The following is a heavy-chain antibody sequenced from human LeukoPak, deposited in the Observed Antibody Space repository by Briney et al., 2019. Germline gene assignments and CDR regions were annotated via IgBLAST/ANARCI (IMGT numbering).Heavy chain of an antibody. CDR2: IIPILGIA. Sequence: SVKVSCKASGGTFSSYAISWVRQAPGQGLEWMGRIIPILGIANYAQKFQGRVTITADKSTSTAYMELSSLRSEDTAVYYCARDLDGSGTAQVYWGQGTLVTVSS. CDR3: ARDLDGSGTAQVY. CDR1: GGTFSSYA. V-gene: IGHV1-69*04. D-gene: IGHD3-10*01. J-gene: IGHJ4*02.